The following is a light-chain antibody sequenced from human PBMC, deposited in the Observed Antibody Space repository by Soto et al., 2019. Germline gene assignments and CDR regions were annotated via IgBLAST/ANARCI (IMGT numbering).Light chain of an antibody. CDR1: QYIGGY. CDR2: DAA. V-gene: IGKV3-11*01. Sequence: EIVLTQSPATLSLSPGERATLSCRASQYIGGYLAWYQLRPGQGPRLLIFDAASMATGIPDRVSGSGSGTDFTLTISRLEPEDFAVYYCQQRASWPLTFGGGTKVEIK. J-gene: IGKJ4*01. CDR3: QQRASWPLT.